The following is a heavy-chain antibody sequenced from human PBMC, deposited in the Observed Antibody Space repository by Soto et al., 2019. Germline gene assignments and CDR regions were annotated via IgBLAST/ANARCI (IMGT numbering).Heavy chain of an antibody. CDR3: ARGIFDSYGMDV. J-gene: IGHJ6*02. CDR1: GFTFSSYA. Sequence: EVQLVESGGGLVQPGGSLRLSCAASGFTFSSYAMHWVRQAPGKGLEYVSVISSNGGSTYYANSVKGRFTISRDNSKSTLYLQMGSLRAEDMAVYYCARGIFDSYGMDVWGQGTTVTVSS. D-gene: IGHD2-15*01. V-gene: IGHV3-64*01. CDR2: ISSNGGST.